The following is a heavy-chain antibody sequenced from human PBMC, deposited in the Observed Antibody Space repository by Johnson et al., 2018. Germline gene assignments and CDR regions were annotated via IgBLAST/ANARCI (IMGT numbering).Heavy chain of an antibody. D-gene: IGHD4-11*01. Sequence: VQLVQSGGGVVQPGGSLRLSCATSGFTLSSHSMHWVRQAPGKGLEWISYITSTSKTTYYADSVKGRFTISRDNAKNSLYLQVKSLRAEDTAVYYCARPGDTVTTSYYYYMDVWGKGTTVTVSS. CDR2: ITSTSKTT. CDR1: GFTLSSHS. J-gene: IGHJ6*03. V-gene: IGHV3-48*04. CDR3: ARPGDTVTTSYYYYMDV.